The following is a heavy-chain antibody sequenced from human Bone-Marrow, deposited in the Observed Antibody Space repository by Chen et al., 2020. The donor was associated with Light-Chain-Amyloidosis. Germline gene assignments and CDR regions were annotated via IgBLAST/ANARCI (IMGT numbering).Heavy chain of an antibody. CDR2: IYPGDSDT. CDR3: ARRVNGRRYFDY. J-gene: IGHJ4*02. D-gene: IGHD4-4*01. V-gene: IGHV5-51*01. Sequence: EVQLVQSEPEVKKPGESLKISCKGSGYSFSSNWIGWVRQMPGKGLEWMGIIYPGDSDTTSSPSSQGQVTISADKSTSTAYLQWSSLKASDTAMYYCARRVNGRRYFDYWGQGTLVTVSS. CDR1: GYSFSSNW.